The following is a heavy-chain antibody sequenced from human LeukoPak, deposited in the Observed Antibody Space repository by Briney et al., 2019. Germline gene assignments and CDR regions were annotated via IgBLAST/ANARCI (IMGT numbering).Heavy chain of an antibody. CDR3: AKGGFGRPFDY. D-gene: IGHD3-10*01. CDR2: ISGSGGST. Sequence: PGGSLRLSCAASRFTFSTYWMHWVRQAPGKGLEWVSVISGSGGSTYYVDSVQGRFTISRDNSKNPLFLQMDSLRAEDTAVYYWAKGGFGRPFDYWGQGTLVTVSS. CDR1: RFTFSTYW. V-gene: IGHV3-23*01. J-gene: IGHJ4*02.